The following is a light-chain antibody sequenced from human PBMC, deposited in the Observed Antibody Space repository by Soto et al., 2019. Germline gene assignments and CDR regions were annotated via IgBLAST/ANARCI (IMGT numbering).Light chain of an antibody. CDR1: SSNIGSNA. CDR3: QSYDSSLSGYV. CDR2: GNN. J-gene: IGLJ1*01. Sequence: QSVLTQPPSVSAAPRQRVTISCSGSSSNIGSNAVNWYQQLPGKAPKLLIYGNNNRPSGVPARFSGSKSGTSASLAIAGLQAEDEGDYYCQSYDSSLSGYVFGTGTKLTVL. V-gene: IGLV1-40*01.